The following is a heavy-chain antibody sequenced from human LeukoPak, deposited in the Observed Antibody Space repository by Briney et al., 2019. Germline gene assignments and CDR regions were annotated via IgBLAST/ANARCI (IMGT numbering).Heavy chain of an antibody. CDR1: GYTFTSYY. CDR2: INPSGGST. J-gene: IGHJ4*02. D-gene: IGHD3-9*01. CDR3: ARAPLDYDILTGYLDY. Sequence: GASVKVSCKASGYTFTSYYMHWVRQAPGQGLEWMGIINPSGGSTSYAQKFQGRVTMIRDTSTSTVYMELSSLRSEDTAVYYCARAPLDYDILTGYLDYWGQGTLVTVSS. V-gene: IGHV1-46*01.